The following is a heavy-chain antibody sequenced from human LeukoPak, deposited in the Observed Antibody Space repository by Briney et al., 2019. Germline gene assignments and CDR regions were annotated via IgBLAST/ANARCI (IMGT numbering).Heavy chain of an antibody. V-gene: IGHV3-23*01. D-gene: IGHD2-21*01. Sequence: GGSLRLSCAASGFTFSSYAMSWVRQAPGKGLEWVSAISGSGSTTYYADPVKGRFIISRDNSKDTLYLQMNSLRAEDTAVYYCAGDRAYPNDVFNIWGQGTMITVS. CDR1: GFTFSSYA. J-gene: IGHJ3*02. CDR2: ISGSGSTT. CDR3: AGDRAYPNDVFNI.